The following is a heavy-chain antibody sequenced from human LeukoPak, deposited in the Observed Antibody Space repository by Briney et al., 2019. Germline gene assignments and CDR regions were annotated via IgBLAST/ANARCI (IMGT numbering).Heavy chain of an antibody. Sequence: PSETLSLTCTVSGGSISSYYWSWIRQPPGKGLEWIGYIYYSGSTNYNPSLKSRVAISVDTSKNQFSLKLSSVTAADTAVYYCARSRGSSSWYLDFDYWGQGTLVTVSS. CDR2: IYYSGST. D-gene: IGHD6-13*01. V-gene: IGHV4-59*01. CDR1: GGSISSYY. CDR3: ARSRGSSSWYLDFDY. J-gene: IGHJ4*02.